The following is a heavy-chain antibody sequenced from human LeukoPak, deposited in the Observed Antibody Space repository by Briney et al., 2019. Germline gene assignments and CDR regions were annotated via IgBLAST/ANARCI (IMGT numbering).Heavy chain of an antibody. CDR2: INSDGSTT. V-gene: IGHV3-74*01. D-gene: IGHD6-13*01. J-gene: IGHJ3*02. Sequence: GGSLRLSRAASGFIFSSYWMHWVRQAPGRGLVWVSRINSDGSTTTYADSVKGRFTISRDNAKNTLYLQMNSLRAEDTAVYYCARDQGGSSSWYAFDIWGQGTMVTVSS. CDR1: GFIFSSYW. CDR3: ARDQGGSSSWYAFDI.